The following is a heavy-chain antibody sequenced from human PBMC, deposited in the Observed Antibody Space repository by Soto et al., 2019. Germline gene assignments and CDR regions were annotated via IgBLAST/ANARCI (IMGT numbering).Heavy chain of an antibody. D-gene: IGHD2-15*01. V-gene: IGHV3-74*01. Sequence: GSLRLSCAASGFTFSSYWMHWVRQAPGKGLVWVSRINSDGSSTSYADSVKGRFTISRDNAKNTLYLQMNSLRAEDTAVYYCARGGVVADPFDYWGQGTLVTVSS. CDR1: GFTFSSYW. CDR2: INSDGSST. CDR3: ARGGVVADPFDY. J-gene: IGHJ4*02.